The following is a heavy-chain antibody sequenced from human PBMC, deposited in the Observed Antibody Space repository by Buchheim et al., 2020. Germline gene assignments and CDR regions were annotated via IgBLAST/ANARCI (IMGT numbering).Heavy chain of an antibody. CDR1: GGSINNYY. CDR3: ARGLDWFDP. V-gene: IGHV4-59*01. Sequence: QVQLQESGPGLVKPSETLSLTCTVSGGSINNYYWTWIRQPPGKGLEWLGYVYSSGSANDNPSLRSRITISVDTSKNQFSLRLNSVTAADTAVYYCARGLDWFDPWDQGTL. CDR2: VYSSGSA. J-gene: IGHJ5*02.